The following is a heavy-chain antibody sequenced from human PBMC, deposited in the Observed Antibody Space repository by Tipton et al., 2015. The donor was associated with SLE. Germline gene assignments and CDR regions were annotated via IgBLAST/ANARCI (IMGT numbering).Heavy chain of an antibody. Sequence: TLSLTCAVYGGSFSGYYWSWIRQPPGKGLEWIGEINHSGSTNYNPSLKSRVTISVDKSKNQFSLELSSMTAADTAVYYCARRADDYSNWFDPWGQGTQVSVSS. CDR3: ARRADDYSNWFDP. V-gene: IGHV4-34*01. CDR1: GGSFSGYY. D-gene: IGHD4-11*01. CDR2: INHSGST. J-gene: IGHJ5*02.